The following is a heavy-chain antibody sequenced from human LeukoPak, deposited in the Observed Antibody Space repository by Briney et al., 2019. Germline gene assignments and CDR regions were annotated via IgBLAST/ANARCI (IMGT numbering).Heavy chain of an antibody. CDR1: GGSSSNYY. J-gene: IGHJ5*02. V-gene: IGHV4-34*01. CDR2: INQSGTT. Sequence: ASETLSLTCAVYGGSSSNYYWSWIRQPPGQGLEWIGEINQSGTTNYKPSLKSRVTISADMSTNHFSLKLSSVTAADTAVYYCVIMTSFYNSSGYYDWFDPWGQGTLVTVSS. CDR3: VIMTSFYNSSGYYDWFDP. D-gene: IGHD3-22*01.